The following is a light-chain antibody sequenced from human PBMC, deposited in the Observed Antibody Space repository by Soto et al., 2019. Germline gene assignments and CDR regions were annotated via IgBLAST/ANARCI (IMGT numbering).Light chain of an antibody. J-gene: IGLJ1*01. V-gene: IGLV1-40*01. Sequence: QAVVTQPPSVSGAPGQRVTISCTGSSSNIGAGYDVHWYQQLPGRVPKLLIYDNSNRPSGVPDRFSGSKSGTSASLAITGLQAEDEADYYCQSYASSLSGYVFGTGTKVTVL. CDR2: DNS. CDR1: SSNIGAGYD. CDR3: QSYASSLSGYV.